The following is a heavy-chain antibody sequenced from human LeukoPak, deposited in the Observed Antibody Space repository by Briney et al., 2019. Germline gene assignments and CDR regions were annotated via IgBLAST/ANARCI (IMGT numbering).Heavy chain of an antibody. CDR3: ARDRSGIAAY. CDR1: GFTFDDYA. D-gene: IGHD6-13*01. V-gene: IGHV3-43*02. J-gene: IGHJ4*02. CDR2: ISGDGGST. Sequence: GGSLRLSXAASGFTFDDYAMHWVRQAPGKGLEWVSLISGDGGSTYYADSVKGRFTISRDNSKNTLYLQMNSLRAEDTAVYYCARDRSGIAAYWGQGTLVTVSS.